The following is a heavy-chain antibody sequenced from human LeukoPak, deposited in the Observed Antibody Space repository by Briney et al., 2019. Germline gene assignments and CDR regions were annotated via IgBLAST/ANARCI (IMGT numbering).Heavy chain of an antibody. CDR1: GGTFSSYA. CDR3: ARVDYYDSSGYYSPQDAFDI. D-gene: IGHD3-22*01. CDR2: IIPIFGTA. Sequence: ASVKVSCKASGGTFSSYAISWVRQAPGQGLEWMGGIIPIFGTANYAQKFQGRVTITADESTSTAYMELSSLRSEDTAVYYCARVDYYDSSGYYSPQDAFDIWGQGTMVTVSS. V-gene: IGHV1-69*13. J-gene: IGHJ3*02.